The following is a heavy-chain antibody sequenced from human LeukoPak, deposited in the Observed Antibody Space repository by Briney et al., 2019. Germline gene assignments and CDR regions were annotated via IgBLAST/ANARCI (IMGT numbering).Heavy chain of an antibody. CDR3: ARDPSSSWDGDNWFDP. CDR2: IYHSGST. Sequence: SETLSLTCTVSGYSISSGYYWGWIRQPPGKGPEWIGSIYHSGSTYYNPSLKSRVTISVDTSKNQFSLKLSSVTAADTAVYYCARDPSSSWDGDNWFDPWGQGTLVTVSS. D-gene: IGHD6-13*01. V-gene: IGHV4-38-2*02. CDR1: GYSISSGYY. J-gene: IGHJ5*02.